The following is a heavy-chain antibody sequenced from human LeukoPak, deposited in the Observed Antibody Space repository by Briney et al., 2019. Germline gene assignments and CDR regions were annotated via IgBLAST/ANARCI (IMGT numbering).Heavy chain of an antibody. D-gene: IGHD2-21*01. CDR1: GFTFSSYS. J-gene: IGHJ3*02. CDR2: ISSSSSYI. CDR3: ARSGLVDAFDI. V-gene: IGHV3-21*01. Sequence: GGSLRLSCAASGFTFSSYSMNWVRQAPGKGLEWVSSISSSSSYIYYADSVKGRFTISRDNAKNSLYLQMNSLRAEDTAVYYCARSGLVDAFDIWGQGTMVTVSS.